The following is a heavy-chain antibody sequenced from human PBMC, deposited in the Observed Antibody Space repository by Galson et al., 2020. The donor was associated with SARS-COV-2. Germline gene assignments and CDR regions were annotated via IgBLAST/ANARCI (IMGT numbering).Heavy chain of an antibody. J-gene: IGHJ6*02. CDR3: ARAKRMVRGVVRLDYSYHGMDV. CDR2: IYPGDSDT. V-gene: IGHV5-51*01. CDR1: GYDFISHW. Sequence: GESLKISCKGSGYDFISHWIGWVRQMPGKGLEYMGIIYPGDSDTRYSPSFQGQVVISADKSISTAYLQWSSLKASDTAIYYCARAKRMVRGVVRLDYSYHGMDVWGQGTTVTVSS. D-gene: IGHD3-10*01.